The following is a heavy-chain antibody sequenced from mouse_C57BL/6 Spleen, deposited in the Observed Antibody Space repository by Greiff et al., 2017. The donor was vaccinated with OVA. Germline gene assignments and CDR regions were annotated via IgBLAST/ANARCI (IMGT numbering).Heavy chain of an antibody. Sequence: QVQLQQPGAELVKPGASVKMSCKASGYTFTSYWITWVKQRPGQGLEWIGDIYPGSGSTNYNEKFKSKATLTVDTSSSTAYMQLSSLTSEDSAVYYCARAHLLLRPSAAMDYWGQGTSVTVSS. CDR1: GYTFTSYW. D-gene: IGHD1-1*01. CDR3: ARAHLLLRPSAAMDY. CDR2: IYPGSGST. V-gene: IGHV1-55*01. J-gene: IGHJ4*01.